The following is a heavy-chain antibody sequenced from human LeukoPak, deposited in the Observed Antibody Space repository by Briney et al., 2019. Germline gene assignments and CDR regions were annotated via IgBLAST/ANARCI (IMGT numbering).Heavy chain of an antibody. CDR1: GGSISSSNYY. J-gene: IGHJ3*02. Sequence: SEALSLTCTVSGGSISSSNYYWGWLRQPPGKGLEWIGSIYYSGSTYYNPSLKSRLTISVDTSKNQFPLELSSVTAADTAVYYCVRPSSSDYLDAFDIWGQGTMVTVSS. CDR3: VRPSSSDYLDAFDI. D-gene: IGHD3-22*01. V-gene: IGHV4-39*01. CDR2: IYYSGST.